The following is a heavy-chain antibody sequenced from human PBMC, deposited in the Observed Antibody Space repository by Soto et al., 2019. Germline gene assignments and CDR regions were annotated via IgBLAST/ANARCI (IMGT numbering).Heavy chain of an antibody. CDR2: ISGSGGST. V-gene: IGHV3-23*01. CDR1: GFTFSSYA. D-gene: IGHD5-12*01. Sequence: LRLSCAASGFTFSSYAMSWVRQAPGKGLEWVSAISGSGGSTYYADSVKGRFTISRDNSKNTLYLQMNSLRAEDTAVYYCAKDGYSGYDSLRYYYYGMDVWGQGTTVTVSS. CDR3: AKDGYSGYDSLRYYYYGMDV. J-gene: IGHJ6*02.